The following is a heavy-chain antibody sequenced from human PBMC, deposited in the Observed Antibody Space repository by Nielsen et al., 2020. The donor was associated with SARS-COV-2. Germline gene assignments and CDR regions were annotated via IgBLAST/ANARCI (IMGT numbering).Heavy chain of an antibody. CDR3: ARDLGVVASTYFDY. CDR1: RYTFPSYG. V-gene: IGHV1-18*01. D-gene: IGHD2-15*01. J-gene: IGHJ4*02. CDR2: ISAYNGNT. Sequence: ASVKVSCKASRYTFPSYGISWVRQAPGQGLEWMGWISAYNGNTNYAQKLQGRVTMTTDTSTSTAYMELRSLRSDDTAVYYCARDLGVVASTYFDYWGQGTLVTVSS.